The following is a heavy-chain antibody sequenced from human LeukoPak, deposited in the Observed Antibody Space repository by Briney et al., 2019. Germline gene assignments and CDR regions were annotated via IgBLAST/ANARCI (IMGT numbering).Heavy chain of an antibody. D-gene: IGHD2-21*02. J-gene: IGHJ4*02. CDR1: GFSFSDYY. CDR2: ISSSGSTI. CDR3: AKGPGLTAFFDF. V-gene: IGHV3-11*01. Sequence: GGSLRLSCAASGFSFSDYYMSWIRQAPGRGGEWVSYISSSGSTIYYADSVKGRFTISRDNARNSLYLQMNSLRPEDTALYYCAKGPGLTAFFDFWGRGTLVSVSS.